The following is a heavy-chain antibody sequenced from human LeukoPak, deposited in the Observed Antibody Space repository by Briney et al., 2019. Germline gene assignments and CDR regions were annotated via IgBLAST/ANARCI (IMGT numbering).Heavy chain of an antibody. Sequence: SETLSLTCAVSGGSINNYYWSWIRQPPGKGLEWIGYIYDSGSTNYNPSLKSRVTTSLDTSKNQVSLELSSVTAADTALYYCATSIGWPNVFDHWGQGILVTVSS. V-gene: IGHV4-59*01. CDR2: IYDSGST. CDR1: GGSINNYY. CDR3: ATSIGWPNVFDH. J-gene: IGHJ4*02. D-gene: IGHD2-21*01.